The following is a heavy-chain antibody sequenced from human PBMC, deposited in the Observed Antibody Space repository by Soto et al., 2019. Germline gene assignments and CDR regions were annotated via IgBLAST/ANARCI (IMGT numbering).Heavy chain of an antibody. Sequence: GSLRLSCAASGFTFSSYAMSWVRQAPGKGLEWVSAISGSGGSTYYADSVKGRFTISRDNSKNTLYLQMNSLRAEDTAVYYCAKDKWSQQLVPGFDPWGQGTLVTVSS. CDR2: ISGSGGST. CDR1: GFTFSSYA. V-gene: IGHV3-23*01. D-gene: IGHD6-13*01. J-gene: IGHJ5*02. CDR3: AKDKWSQQLVPGFDP.